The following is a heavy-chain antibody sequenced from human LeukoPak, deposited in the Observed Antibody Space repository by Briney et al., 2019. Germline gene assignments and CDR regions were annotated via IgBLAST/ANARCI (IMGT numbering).Heavy chain of an antibody. Sequence: TGGSLRLSCAASGFTFSSYWMSWVRQAPGKGLEWVANIKQDGSEKYYVASVKGRFTISRDNAKNSLYLQMNSLRAEDTAVYYCARAGRGIAARREGYYYYYYMDVWGKGTTVTVSS. CDR3: ARAGRGIAARREGYYYYYYMDV. CDR1: GFTFSSYW. D-gene: IGHD6-6*01. CDR2: IKQDGSEK. J-gene: IGHJ6*03. V-gene: IGHV3-7*01.